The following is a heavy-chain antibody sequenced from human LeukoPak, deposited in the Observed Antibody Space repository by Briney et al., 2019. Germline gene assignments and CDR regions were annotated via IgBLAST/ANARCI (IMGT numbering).Heavy chain of an antibody. CDR3: ARDGVGSGITDYYYYYGMDV. Sequence: GASVKVSCKASGYTFTGYYMHWVRQAPGQGLEWMGWINPNSGDTNYAQKFQGRVTMTRDTSISTAYMELSRLRSDDTAVYYCARDGVGSGITDYYYYYGMDVWGQGTTVTVSS. CDR2: INPNSGDT. CDR1: GYTFTGYY. D-gene: IGHD3-10*01. J-gene: IGHJ6*02. V-gene: IGHV1-2*02.